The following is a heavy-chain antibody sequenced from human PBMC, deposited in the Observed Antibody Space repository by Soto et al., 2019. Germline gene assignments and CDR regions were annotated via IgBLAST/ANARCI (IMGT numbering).Heavy chain of an antibody. J-gene: IGHJ6*02. CDR3: ARGGDYYYGLDV. CDR1: GYTFTSYG. D-gene: IGHD3-16*01. CDR2: ISAFNRQT. Sequence: QVQLVQSGDEVKKPGASVKVSCRTSGYTFTSYGVSWVRQAPGQGLEWMGWISAFNRQTNYIQKVQGRVTLTTEASTSTAYMELRSLRSDDTAVYYCARGGDYYYGLDVWGQGTTVTVSS. V-gene: IGHV1-18*01.